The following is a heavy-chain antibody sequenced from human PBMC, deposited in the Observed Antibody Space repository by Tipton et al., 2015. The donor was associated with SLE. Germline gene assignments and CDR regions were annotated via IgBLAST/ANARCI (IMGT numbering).Heavy chain of an antibody. Sequence: TLSLTCTVSGGSIGRGDYYWTCIRQPAGQGLEWIGHISSTGSTSYNSSLTSRVTISSDTSKNHIPLRLTYVSAADTAVYYCARDLGQLGVPPHYYYGVDVWGQGTTVTVSS. V-gene: IGHV4-61*09. J-gene: IGHJ6*02. CDR1: GGSIGRGDYY. CDR2: ISSTGST. CDR3: ARDLGQLGVPPHYYYGVDV. D-gene: IGHD1-26*01.